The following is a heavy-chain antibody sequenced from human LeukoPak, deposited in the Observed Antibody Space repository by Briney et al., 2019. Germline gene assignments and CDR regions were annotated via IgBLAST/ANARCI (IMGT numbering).Heavy chain of an antibody. V-gene: IGHV3-21*01. Sequence: GGSLRLSCAASKFTFSSYSMNWVRQAPGKGLEWVSSIGSSSSYIYYADSVKGRFTISRDNAKNSLYLQMNSLRAEDTAVYYCARSVVAATPAGDYWGQGTLVTVSS. CDR1: KFTFSSYS. CDR2: IGSSSSYI. J-gene: IGHJ4*02. D-gene: IGHD2-15*01. CDR3: ARSVVAATPAGDY.